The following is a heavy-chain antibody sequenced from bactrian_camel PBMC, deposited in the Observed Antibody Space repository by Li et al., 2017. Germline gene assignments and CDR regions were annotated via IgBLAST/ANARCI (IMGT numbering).Heavy chain of an antibody. D-gene: IGHD2*01. V-gene: IGHV3S53*01. Sequence: HVQLVESGGGTVNSGGSLRLSCSASEIFYSVGWFRQAPGKEREGVAHIFGKSRTFYAESVKGRFTISQDNAKNTVYLQMNSLKPEDTAMYYCAARGPYCYTKLSVRDFTFWGQGTQVTVSS. CDR2: IFGKSRT. CDR3: AARGPYCYTKLSVRDFTF. J-gene: IGHJ4*01. CDR1: EIFYSV.